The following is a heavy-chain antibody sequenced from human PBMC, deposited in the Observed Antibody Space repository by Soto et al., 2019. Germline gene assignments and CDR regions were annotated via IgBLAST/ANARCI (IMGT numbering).Heavy chain of an antibody. CDR1: GFSVTTNY. V-gene: IGHV3-53*02. D-gene: IGHD3-16*01. J-gene: IGHJ6*02. CDR3: AKKPPSSIQGWAFGMDV. Sequence: EVQLVETGGGLIQPGGSLRLSCLASGFSVTTNYIIWVRQPPGKGLEWVSTTFTGGSTHYADSVKGRFSISRDNSKNTVYLQMNTLRVEDTAVYYCAKKPPSSIQGWAFGMDVWGQGTTLSVSS. CDR2: TFTGGST.